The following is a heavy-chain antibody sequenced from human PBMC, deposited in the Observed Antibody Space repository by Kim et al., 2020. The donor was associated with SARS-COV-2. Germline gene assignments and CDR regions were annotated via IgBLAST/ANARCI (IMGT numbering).Heavy chain of an antibody. V-gene: IGHV3-9*01. D-gene: IGHD3-3*01. J-gene: IGHJ6*02. CDR3: AKDQVRFLEWLSADYGMDV. Sequence: GRYTISRDNAKNSLYLQMNSLRAEDTALYYCAKDQVRFLEWLSADYGMDVWGQGTTVTVSS.